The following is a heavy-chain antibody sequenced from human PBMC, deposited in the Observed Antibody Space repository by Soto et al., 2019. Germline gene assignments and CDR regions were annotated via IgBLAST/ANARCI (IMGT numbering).Heavy chain of an antibody. CDR1: GGSISSSSSY. V-gene: IGHV4-39*07. CDR2: IYYSGST. CDR3: ASSGYSGYEPPSYFDY. J-gene: IGHJ4*02. D-gene: IGHD5-12*01. Sequence: SETLSLTCTVSGGSISSSSSYWGWIRQPPGKGLEWIGSIYYSGSTYYNPSLKSRVTISVDTSKNQFSLKLSSVTAADTAVYYCASSGYSGYEPPSYFDYWGQGTLVTAPQ.